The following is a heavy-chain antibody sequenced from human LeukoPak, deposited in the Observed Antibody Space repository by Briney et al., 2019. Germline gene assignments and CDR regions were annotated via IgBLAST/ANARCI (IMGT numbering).Heavy chain of an antibody. CDR3: AKAPVTTCSGAYCYPFDY. D-gene: IGHD2-21*01. Sequence: GGSLRLSCAASGFTFSTYAMSWVRQAPGKGLEWVSGISGRGGNTYYADSVKGRFTISRDSSKNTLYLQMNRLRAEDAAVYYCAKAPVTTCSGAYCYPFDYWGQGTLVTVSS. CDR2: ISGRGGNT. CDR1: GFTFSTYA. J-gene: IGHJ4*02. V-gene: IGHV3-23*01.